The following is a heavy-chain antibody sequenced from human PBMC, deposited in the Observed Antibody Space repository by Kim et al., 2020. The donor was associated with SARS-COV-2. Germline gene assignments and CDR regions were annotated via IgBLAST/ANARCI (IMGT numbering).Heavy chain of an antibody. J-gene: IGHJ5*02. CDR3: ARDESSSWYNWFDP. D-gene: IGHD6-13*01. V-gene: IGHV1-69*04. Sequence: SVKVSCKASGGTFSSYAISWVRQAPGQGLEWMGRIIPILGIANYAQKFQGRVTITADKSTSTAYMELSSLRSEVTAVYYCARDESSSWYNWFDPWGQGT. CDR1: GGTFSSYA. CDR2: IIPILGIA.